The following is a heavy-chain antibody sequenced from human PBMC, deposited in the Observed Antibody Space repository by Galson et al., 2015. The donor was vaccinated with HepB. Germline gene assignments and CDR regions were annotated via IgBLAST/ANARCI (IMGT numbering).Heavy chain of an antibody. CDR2: IDPSDSYT. CDR3: ARSLSYDYVWGSYLR. Sequence: QSGAEVKKPGESLRISCKGSGYSFTSYWISWVRQMPGKGLEWMGRIDPSDSYTNYSPSFQGHVTISADKSISTAYLQWSSLKASDTAMYYCARSLSYDYVWGSYLRWGQGTLVTVSS. D-gene: IGHD3-16*02. V-gene: IGHV5-10-1*01. J-gene: IGHJ4*02. CDR1: GYSFTSYW.